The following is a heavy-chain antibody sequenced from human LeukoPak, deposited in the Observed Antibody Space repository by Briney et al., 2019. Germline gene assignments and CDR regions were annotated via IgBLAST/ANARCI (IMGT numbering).Heavy chain of an antibody. Sequence: GGSLRLSCAASGFTFSSYAMSWVRQAPGKGLEWVSAISGSGGGTYYADSVKGRFTISRDNSKNTLYLQMNSLRAEDTAVYYCAKEYYYDSSGYLGHAFDIWGQGTMVTVSS. CDR3: AKEYYYDSSGYLGHAFDI. V-gene: IGHV3-23*01. CDR1: GFTFSSYA. D-gene: IGHD3-22*01. J-gene: IGHJ3*02. CDR2: ISGSGGGT.